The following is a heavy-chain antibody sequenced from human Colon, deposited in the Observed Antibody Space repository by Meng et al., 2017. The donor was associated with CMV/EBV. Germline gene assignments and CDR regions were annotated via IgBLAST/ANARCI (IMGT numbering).Heavy chain of an antibody. D-gene: IGHD3-3*01. J-gene: IGHJ4*02. V-gene: IGHV3-48*03. Sequence: GESLKISCAASGFTLSNYEMNWVRQAPGKGLEWVSYISSSGSTIYYADSVKGRFTISRDSAKNSLYLQMNSLRAEDTAVYYCAKEKDFWRRFFDYWGQGTLVTVSS. CDR2: ISSSGSTI. CDR1: GFTLSNYE. CDR3: AKEKDFWRRFFDY.